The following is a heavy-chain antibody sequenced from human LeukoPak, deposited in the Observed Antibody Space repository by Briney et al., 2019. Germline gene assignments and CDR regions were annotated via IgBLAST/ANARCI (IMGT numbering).Heavy chain of an antibody. CDR1: GGSISSSSYY. Sequence: PSETLSLTCTVSGGSISSSSYYWGWIRQPPGKGLKWIGSIYYSGSTYYNPSLKSRVTISVDTSKNQFSLKLSSVTAADTAVYYCARDKHYYDSSGYYLDYWGQGTLVTVSS. CDR2: IYYSGST. J-gene: IGHJ4*02. D-gene: IGHD3-22*01. V-gene: IGHV4-39*07. CDR3: ARDKHYYDSSGYYLDY.